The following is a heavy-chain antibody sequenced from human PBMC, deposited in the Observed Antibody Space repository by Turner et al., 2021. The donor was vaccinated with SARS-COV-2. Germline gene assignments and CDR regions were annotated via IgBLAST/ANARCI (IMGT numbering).Heavy chain of an antibody. V-gene: IGHV3-9*01. CDR3: AKGGPSFFYDNTGFLDS. J-gene: IGHJ4*02. CDR1: GFSFADYA. D-gene: IGHD3-10*01. Sequence: EVQLVESGGGLVQPGRSLRLSCAVSGFSFADYAMHWVRQAPGKGLEWVSGINWNGDSKAYVGSVKGRFTISRDKARDTLYLEMDSLRVEDTALYYCAKGGPSFFYDNTGFLDSWGQGTLVTVSS. CDR2: INWNGDSK.